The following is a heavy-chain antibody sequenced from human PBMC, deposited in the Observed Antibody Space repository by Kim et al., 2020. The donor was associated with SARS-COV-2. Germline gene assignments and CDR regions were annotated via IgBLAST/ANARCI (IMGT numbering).Heavy chain of an antibody. CDR3: ARYRLDKRIVVVIAVTGAFDI. Sequence: RVTISGDTSKNQFSLKLSSVTAADTAVYYCARYRLDKRIVVVIAVTGAFDIWGQGTMVTVSS. D-gene: IGHD2-21*01. V-gene: IGHV4-39*01. J-gene: IGHJ3*02.